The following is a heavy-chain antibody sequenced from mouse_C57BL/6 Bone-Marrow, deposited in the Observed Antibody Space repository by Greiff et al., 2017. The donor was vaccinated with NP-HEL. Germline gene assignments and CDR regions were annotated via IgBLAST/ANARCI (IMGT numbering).Heavy chain of an antibody. J-gene: IGHJ3*01. D-gene: IGHD2-4*01. CDR3: ARSYYDYVPFAY. Sequence: EVKLVESGGGLVQPGGSLSLSCAASGFTFTDYYMSWVRQPPGKALEWLGFIRNKANGYTTEYSASVKGRFTISRDNSQSILYLQMNALRAEDSATYYCARSYYDYVPFAYWGQGTLVTVSA. CDR1: GFTFTDYY. CDR2: IRNKANGYTT. V-gene: IGHV7-3*01.